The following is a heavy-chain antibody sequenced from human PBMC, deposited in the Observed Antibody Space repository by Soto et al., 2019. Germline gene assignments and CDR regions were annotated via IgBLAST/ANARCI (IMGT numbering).Heavy chain of an antibody. D-gene: IGHD5-18*01. CDR1: GYNFTNYW. CDR3: ARHPQRDTTILNDAFHI. J-gene: IGHJ3*02. CDR2: IYPDDSDT. V-gene: IGHV5-51*01. Sequence: EVQLVQSGAEVKKSGESLKISCRASGYNFTNYWIAWVRQVPGKGLEWMGIIYPDDSDTRYSPSFQGQVIISADKSITTAYLQWSSLKASDTAMYYCARHPQRDTTILNDAFHIWGQGTLVTVSS.